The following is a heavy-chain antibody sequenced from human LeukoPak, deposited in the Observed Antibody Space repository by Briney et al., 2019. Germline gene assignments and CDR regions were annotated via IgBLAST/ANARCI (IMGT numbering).Heavy chain of an antibody. J-gene: IGHJ6*02. D-gene: IGHD6-19*01. CDR3: ARTSGYSSGWYGYYYYGMDV. CDR2: IYYSGIT. CDR1: GGSISGYY. Sequence: PSETLSLTCTVSGGSISGYYWSWIRRPPGKGLEYIGYIYYSGITNYNPSLKSRVTISVDTSKNQFSLRLSSVTAADTAVYYCARTSGYSSGWYGYYYYGMDVWGQGTTVTVSS. V-gene: IGHV4-59*01.